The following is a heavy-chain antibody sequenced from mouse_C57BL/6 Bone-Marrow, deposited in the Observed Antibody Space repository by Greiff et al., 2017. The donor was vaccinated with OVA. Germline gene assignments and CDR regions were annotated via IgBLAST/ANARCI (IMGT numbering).Heavy chain of an antibody. CDR3: ARWRREYDEGWYFDV. V-gene: IGHV5-12*01. CDR2: ISNGGGST. Sequence: EVKLMESGGGLVQPGGSLKLSCAASGFTFSDYYMYWVRQTPEKRLEWVAYISNGGGSTYYPDTVKGRFTISRDNAKNTLYLQMSRLKSEDTAMYYCARWRREYDEGWYFDVWGTGTTVTVSS. J-gene: IGHJ1*03. D-gene: IGHD2-14*01. CDR1: GFTFSDYY.